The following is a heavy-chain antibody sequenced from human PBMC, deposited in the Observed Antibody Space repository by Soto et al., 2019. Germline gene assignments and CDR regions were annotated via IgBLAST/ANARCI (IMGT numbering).Heavy chain of an antibody. V-gene: IGHV1-18*01. CDR2: ISANSGNT. CDR3: ARDATSIAARPTDY. Sequence: VQLVQSGPDVKKPGASVKVSCKASGYTFINYDISWVRQAPGQGLEWMGWISANSGNTKFAQKFQGRVTMTTDTSTSTAYMELRSLTSDDTAVYFCARDATSIAARPTDYWGQGTLVTVSS. J-gene: IGHJ4*02. CDR1: GYTFINYD. D-gene: IGHD6-6*01.